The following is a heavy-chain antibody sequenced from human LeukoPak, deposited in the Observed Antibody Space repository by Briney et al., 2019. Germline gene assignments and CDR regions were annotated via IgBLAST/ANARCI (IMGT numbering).Heavy chain of an antibody. D-gene: IGHD3-10*01. CDR3: ARVGYHGSGSFDY. CDR1: TFSFSNYE. V-gene: IGHV3-48*03. CDR2: ISPTGYTI. J-gene: IGHJ4*02. Sequence: PGGSLRLSCAASTFSFSNYEMNWVRQAPGQGMGWVSYISPTGYTIYYADSVKGRFTISRDSAKNSLYLQMSSLRAEDTAVYYCARVGYHGSGSFDYWGQGTLVTVSS.